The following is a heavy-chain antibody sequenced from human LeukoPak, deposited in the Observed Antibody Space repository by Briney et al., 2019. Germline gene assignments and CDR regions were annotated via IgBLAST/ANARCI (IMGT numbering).Heavy chain of an antibody. CDR2: ISAYNGNT. CDR3: ARDSLLNYYDSSGYPLRFDP. Sequence: WASVKVSCKASGYTFTSYGISWVRQAPGEGREWMGWISAYNGNTNYAQKLQGRVTMTTDTSTSTAYMELRSLRSDDTAVYYCARDSLLNYYDSSGYPLRFDPWGQGTLVTVSS. V-gene: IGHV1-18*01. CDR1: GYTFTSYG. D-gene: IGHD3-22*01. J-gene: IGHJ5*02.